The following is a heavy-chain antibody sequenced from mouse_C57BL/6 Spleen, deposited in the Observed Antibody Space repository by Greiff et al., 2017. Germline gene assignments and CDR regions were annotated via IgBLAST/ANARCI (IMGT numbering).Heavy chain of an antibody. CDR3: ARTDDYDGGFAY. CDR2: IDPNSGGT. CDR1: GYTFTSYW. Sequence: QVQLKQPGAELVKPGASVKLSCKASGYTFTSYWMHWVKQRPGRGLEWIGRIDPNSGGTKYNEKFKSKATLTVDKPSSTAYMQLSSLTSEDSAVYYCARTDDYDGGFAYWGQGTLVTVSA. J-gene: IGHJ3*01. D-gene: IGHD2-4*01. V-gene: IGHV1-72*01.